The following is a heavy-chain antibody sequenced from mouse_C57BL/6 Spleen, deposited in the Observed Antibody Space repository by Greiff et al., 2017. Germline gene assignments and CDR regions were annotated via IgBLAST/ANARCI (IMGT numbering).Heavy chain of an antibody. CDR2: LNPPYSTT. CDR3: ARRGDYGNYAYAMDY. V-gene: IGHV1-50*01. CDR1: GYSFTGYG. Sequence: VQLQQPGPELVKPGASVKLSCKASGYSFTGYGMKWVKQSPGKGLEWIGELNPPYSTTNYNQKFKGKATLTVDQSPSTAYMQLSSLTSEDSAVYYCARRGDYGNYAYAMDYWGQGTSVTVSS. J-gene: IGHJ4*01. D-gene: IGHD2-1*01.